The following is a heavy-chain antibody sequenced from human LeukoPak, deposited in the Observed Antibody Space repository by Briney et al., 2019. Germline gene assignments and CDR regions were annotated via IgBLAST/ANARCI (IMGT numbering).Heavy chain of an antibody. CDR1: GYTFTSYD. J-gene: IGHJ6*03. D-gene: IGHD3-3*01. CDR3: ATRNWSYDFWSGYFSYYYYMDV. V-gene: IGHV1-8*01. Sequence: ASVKVSCKASGYTFTSYDINWVRQATGQGLEWMGWMNPNSGNTGYAQKFQGRVTMTRNTSISTAYMELSSLRFEDTAVYYCATRNWSYDFWSGYFSYYYYMDVWGKGTTVTVSS. CDR2: MNPNSGNT.